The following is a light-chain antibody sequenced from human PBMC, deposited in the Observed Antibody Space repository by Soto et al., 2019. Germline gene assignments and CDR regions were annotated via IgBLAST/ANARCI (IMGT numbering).Light chain of an antibody. CDR3: SSYTDSSNYV. CDR1: SSYLASYNY. V-gene: IGLV2-14*01. Sequence: QSALTQAASVSGSPGQSITISCTGTSSYLASYNYVSWYQQQPGKSPKLMIYQVTNRPSGVANRFSGSRSGNTASLTISGLQAEDEADYYCSSYTDSSNYVFGTGTKLTVL. J-gene: IGLJ1*01. CDR2: QVT.